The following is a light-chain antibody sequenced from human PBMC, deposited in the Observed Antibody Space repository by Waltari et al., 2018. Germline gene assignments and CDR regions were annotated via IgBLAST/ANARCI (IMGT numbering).Light chain of an antibody. V-gene: IGLV3-21*04. Sequence: YVVTQPPSVSVAPGKTARLTCEGEKIERKSVNWYQQKPGQAPVLVMFYDRDRPSGIPERFSGSNSGNTATLTINWVEPGDEADYHCQVWDDTNNSGVFGGGTKLTVL. CDR3: QVWDDTNNSGV. CDR1: KIERKS. CDR2: YDR. J-gene: IGLJ3*02.